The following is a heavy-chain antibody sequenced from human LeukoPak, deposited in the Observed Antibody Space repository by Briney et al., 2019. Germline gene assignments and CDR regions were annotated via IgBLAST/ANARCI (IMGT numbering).Heavy chain of an antibody. J-gene: IGHJ5*02. CDR1: GGSFSGYY. CDR2: IYYSGRT. Sequence: SETLSLTCAVYGGSFSGYYWSWIRQPPGKGLEWIGSIYYSGRTYYNPSLKSRVTISVDTSKKQFSLKLSSVTAADTAVYYCARGRPDGSGSYYKFDPWGQGTLVTVSS. CDR3: ARGRPDGSGSYYKFDP. D-gene: IGHD3-10*01. V-gene: IGHV4-34*01.